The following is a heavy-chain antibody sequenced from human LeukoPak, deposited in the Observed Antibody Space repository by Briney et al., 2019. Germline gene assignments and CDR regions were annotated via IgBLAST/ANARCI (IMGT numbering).Heavy chain of an antibody. CDR2: IYYSGNT. D-gene: IGHD3-22*01. Sequence: PSETLSLTCTVSGGSISNKYWSWIRQPPGKGLEWIGYIYYSGNTNYNPSLKSRVTILVDTSKNQVSLKLSSVTAADTAVYYCATDYYDSSGPIWGQGTLVTVSS. J-gene: IGHJ4*02. CDR3: ATDYYDSSGPI. CDR1: GGSISNKY. V-gene: IGHV4-59*01.